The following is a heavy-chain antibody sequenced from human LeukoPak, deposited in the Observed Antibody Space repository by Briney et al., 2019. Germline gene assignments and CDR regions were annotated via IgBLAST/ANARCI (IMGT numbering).Heavy chain of an antibody. Sequence: GGSLRLSCAASGFTFSSYSMNWVRQAPGKGLEWVSSISSSSSYIYYADSVKGRFTISRDNAKNSLYLQMNSLRAEDTAVYYCARTKEEHGDYHVVDAFDIWGQGTMVTVSS. CDR3: ARTKEEHGDYHVVDAFDI. J-gene: IGHJ3*02. V-gene: IGHV3-21*01. CDR2: ISSSSSYI. D-gene: IGHD4-17*01. CDR1: GFTFSSYS.